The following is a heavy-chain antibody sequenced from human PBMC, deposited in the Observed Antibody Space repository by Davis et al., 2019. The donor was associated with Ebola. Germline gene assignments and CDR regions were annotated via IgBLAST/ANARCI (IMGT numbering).Heavy chain of an antibody. CDR2: IMQDGSEK. CDR1: GFTFSSYA. Sequence: GGSLRLSCAASGFTFSSYAMSWVRQAPGKGLEWVANIMQDGSEKNYVDSARGRFTISRDNAQNSLFLQMNSLRAEDTAVYYCATSTGLGAHDAFDFWGQGTVVSVSS. CDR3: ATSTGLGAHDAFDF. D-gene: IGHD1-26*01. J-gene: IGHJ3*01. V-gene: IGHV3-7*03.